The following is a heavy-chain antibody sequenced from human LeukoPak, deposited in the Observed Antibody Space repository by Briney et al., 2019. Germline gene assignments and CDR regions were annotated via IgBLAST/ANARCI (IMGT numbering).Heavy chain of an antibody. D-gene: IGHD1-26*01. CDR3: AKPTRGSGSFLIDY. Sequence: PGRSLRLSCAASGFTFSNYGMHWVRQAPGKGLEWVAGIWYDGSYKYYVDSVKGRFTISRDNSKNTLYLQMNSLRAEDPAVYYCAKPTRGSGSFLIDYWGQGTLVTVSS. CDR1: GFTFSNYG. J-gene: IGHJ4*02. V-gene: IGHV3-33*06. CDR2: IWYDGSYK.